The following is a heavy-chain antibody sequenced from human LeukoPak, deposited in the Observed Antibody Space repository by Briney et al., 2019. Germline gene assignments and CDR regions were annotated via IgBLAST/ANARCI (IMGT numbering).Heavy chain of an antibody. CDR1: GYTFTSYY. V-gene: IGHV1-46*01. Sequence: ASVKVSCKASGYTFTSYYMHWVRQAPGQGLEWMGIINPSGGSTSYAQKFQGRVTMTRDTSTSTVYMELSSLRSEDTAVYYCARFTYYYGSGSPATLNYFDYWGQGTLVTDSS. CDR2: INPSGGST. D-gene: IGHD3-10*01. CDR3: ARFTYYYGSGSPATLNYFDY. J-gene: IGHJ4*02.